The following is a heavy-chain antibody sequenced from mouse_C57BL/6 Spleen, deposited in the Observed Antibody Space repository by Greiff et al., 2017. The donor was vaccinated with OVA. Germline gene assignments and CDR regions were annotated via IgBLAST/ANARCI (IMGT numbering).Heavy chain of an antibody. CDR3: ARNGDYYGSSFHWYFDV. V-gene: IGHV1-78*01. Sequence: VQLQQSDAELVKPGASVKISCKVSGYTFTDHTIHWMKQRPEQGLEWIGYIYPRDGSTKYNEKFKGQATLTADKSSSTAYMQLNSLTSEDSAVYFCARNGDYYGSSFHWYFDVWGTGTTVTVSS. CDR2: IYPRDGST. CDR1: GYTFTDHT. J-gene: IGHJ1*03. D-gene: IGHD1-1*01.